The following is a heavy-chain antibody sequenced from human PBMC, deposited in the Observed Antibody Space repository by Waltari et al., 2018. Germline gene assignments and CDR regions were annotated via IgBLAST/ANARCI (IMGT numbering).Heavy chain of an antibody. CDR1: GFTFRSYG. CDR3: ARGAAYSRLDY. D-gene: IGHD5-18*01. Sequence: EVQLVESGGGLVQPGGSLRLSCAASGFTFRSYGMNWVRQAAGKGLEWVSGISGRGGNTYYADSVKGRFTISRDNSKSTLSLQMNSVRADDTAVYYCARGAAYSRLDYWGQGTLVIVSS. V-gene: IGHV3-23*04. CDR2: ISGRGGNT. J-gene: IGHJ4*02.